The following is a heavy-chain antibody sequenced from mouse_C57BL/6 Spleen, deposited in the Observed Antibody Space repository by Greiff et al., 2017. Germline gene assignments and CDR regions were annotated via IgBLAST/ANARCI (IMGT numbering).Heavy chain of an antibody. V-gene: IGHV1-22*01. CDR1: GYTFTDYN. J-gene: IGHJ1*03. CDR3: ARHYYGSSYGYFDV. Sequence: EVQLQESGPELVKPGASVKMSCKASGYTFTDYNMHWVKQSHGKSLEWIGYINPNNGGTSYNQKFKGKATLTVNKSSSTAYMELRSLTSEDSAVYYCARHYYGSSYGYFDVWGTGTTVTVSS. CDR2: INPNNGGT. D-gene: IGHD1-1*01.